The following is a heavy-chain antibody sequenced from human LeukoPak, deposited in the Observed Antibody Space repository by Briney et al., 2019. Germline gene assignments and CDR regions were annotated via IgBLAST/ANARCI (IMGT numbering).Heavy chain of an antibody. Sequence: GGSLRLSCAASGFTVSSNYMSWVRQAPGKGLEWVSVIYSGGSTYYADSVKGLFTISRDNSKNTLYLQMNSLRAEDTAVYYCARGTPNWGMFDYWGQGTLVTVSS. CDR2: IYSGGST. J-gene: IGHJ4*02. CDR1: GFTVSSNY. D-gene: IGHD7-27*01. V-gene: IGHV3-66*02. CDR3: ARGTPNWGMFDY.